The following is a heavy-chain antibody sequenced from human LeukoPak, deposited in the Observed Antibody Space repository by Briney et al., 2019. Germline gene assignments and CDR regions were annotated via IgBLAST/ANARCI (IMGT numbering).Heavy chain of an antibody. Sequence: GGSLRLSCAASGFTFSNAWMSWVRQAPGKGLEWVSAISGSGGSTYYADSVKGRFTISRDNSKNTLYLQMNSLRAEDTAVYYCARGDPVAFDIWGQGTMVTVSS. CDR2: ISGSGGST. V-gene: IGHV3-23*01. CDR1: GFTFSNAW. CDR3: ARGDPVAFDI. D-gene: IGHD2-21*02. J-gene: IGHJ3*02.